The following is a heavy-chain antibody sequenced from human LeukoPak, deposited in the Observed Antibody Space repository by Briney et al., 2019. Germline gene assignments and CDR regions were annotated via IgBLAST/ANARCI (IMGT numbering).Heavy chain of an antibody. D-gene: IGHD3-22*01. CDR1: GITLSNYG. Sequence: GGSLRLSCAVSGITLSNYGMSWVRQAPGKGLEWVAGISDRGSRTNYADSVKGRFTISTDHPKDTLYLQMNSLRAEDTAVYFCAKRGVVIRVILVGFHKEAYYFDSWGQGALVTVSS. CDR2: ISDRGSRT. J-gene: IGHJ4*02. V-gene: IGHV3-23*01. CDR3: AKRGVVIRVILVGFHKEAYYFDS.